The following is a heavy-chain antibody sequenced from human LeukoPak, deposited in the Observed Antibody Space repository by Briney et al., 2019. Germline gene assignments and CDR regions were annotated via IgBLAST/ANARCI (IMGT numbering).Heavy chain of an antibody. Sequence: RSLRLFFSASGFPFSSYAMHWVRPAPGKGLEEVAVISYDGSNKYYADSVKGRFSISRDNSKNTLSLQVSSLRTEDTAVYYCAKDRYSYAFEYSDSWGQGTLVTVSS. D-gene: IGHD5-18*01. CDR2: ISYDGSNK. J-gene: IGHJ4*02. CDR1: GFPFSSYA. V-gene: IGHV3-30-3*01. CDR3: AKDRYSYAFEYSDS.